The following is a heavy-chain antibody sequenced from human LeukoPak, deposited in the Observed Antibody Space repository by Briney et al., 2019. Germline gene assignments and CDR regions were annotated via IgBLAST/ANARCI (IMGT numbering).Heavy chain of an antibody. D-gene: IGHD3-16*02. Sequence: GGSLRLSCAASGFTFSSNYMSWVRQAPGKGLEWVSVIYSGGSTYYADSVKGIFTISRDNSKHTLYLQMNSLRAEDTAVYYCARDAQYYDYVWGSYRSPLGYWGQGTLVTVSS. J-gene: IGHJ4*02. V-gene: IGHV3-66*01. CDR3: ARDAQYYDYVWGSYRSPLGY. CDR2: IYSGGST. CDR1: GFTFSSNY.